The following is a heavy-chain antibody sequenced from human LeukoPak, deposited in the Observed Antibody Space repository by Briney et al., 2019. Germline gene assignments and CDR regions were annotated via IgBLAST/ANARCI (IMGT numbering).Heavy chain of an antibody. Sequence: WASVKVSCKVSGYTFTSYDINWVRQATGQGLEWMGWMNPNSGNTGYAQKFQGRVTITRNTSISTAYMELSSLRSEDTAVYYCARGARGYDRGIVDYWGQGTLVTVSS. V-gene: IGHV1-8*03. D-gene: IGHD5-12*01. CDR3: ARGARGYDRGIVDY. J-gene: IGHJ4*02. CDR2: MNPNSGNT. CDR1: GYTFTSYD.